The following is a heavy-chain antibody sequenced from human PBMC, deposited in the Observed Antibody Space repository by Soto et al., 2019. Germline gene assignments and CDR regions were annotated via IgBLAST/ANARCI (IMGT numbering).Heavy chain of an antibody. CDR2: IYYSGST. CDR3: ARRSLGYCSSTSCYLRDAFDI. D-gene: IGHD2-2*01. V-gene: IGHV4-59*08. Sequence: TSETLSLTCTVSGGSISSYYWSWIRQPPGKGLEWIGYIYYSGSTNYNPSLKSRVTISVDTSKNQFSLKLSSVTAADTAVYYCARRSLGYCSSTSCYLRDAFDIWGQGTMVTVSS. CDR1: GGSISSYY. J-gene: IGHJ3*02.